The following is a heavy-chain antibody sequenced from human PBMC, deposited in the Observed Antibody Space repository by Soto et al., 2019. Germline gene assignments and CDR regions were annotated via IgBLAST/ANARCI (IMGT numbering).Heavy chain of an antibody. D-gene: IGHD1-7*01. Sequence: QVQLVQSGAEVKKPGSSVKVCCKASGGTFSSYAISWVRQAPGQGLEWMGGIIPIFGTANYAQKFQGRVTITADESTSTAYMELSSLRSEDTAVYYCAREKYNWNYGNYYYYGMDVWGQGTTVTVSS. CDR3: AREKYNWNYGNYYYYGMDV. CDR1: GGTFSSYA. J-gene: IGHJ6*02. CDR2: IIPIFGTA. V-gene: IGHV1-69*01.